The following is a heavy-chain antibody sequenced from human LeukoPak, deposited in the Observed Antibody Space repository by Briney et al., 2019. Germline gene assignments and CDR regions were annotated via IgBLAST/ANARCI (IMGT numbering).Heavy chain of an antibody. D-gene: IGHD5-12*01. CDR1: GFSFSVYE. V-gene: IGHV3-48*03. CDR2: ISSSGTTT. CDR3: MTLTVATNFDY. J-gene: IGHJ4*02. Sequence: GGSLRLSCAASGFSFSVYEIHWVRQAPGKGLEWISDISSSGTTTYYADSVKGRFTISRDNAKNSLYLQMNSLRAEDTAVYYCMTLTVATNFDYWGRGTLVTVSS.